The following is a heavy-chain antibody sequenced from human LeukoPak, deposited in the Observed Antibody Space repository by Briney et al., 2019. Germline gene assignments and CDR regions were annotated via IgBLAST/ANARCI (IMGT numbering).Heavy chain of an antibody. V-gene: IGHV3-30*03. CDR3: AREHRPFYDFWSGYYNEVSY. CDR1: GFTFSDYN. CDR2: ISYDGSNK. Sequence: GGSLRLSCSASGFTFSDYNMNWVRQAPGKGLVWVAVISYDGSNKYYADSVKGRFTISRDNSKNTLYLQMNSLRAEDTAVYYCAREHRPFYDFWSGYYNEVSYWGQGTLVTVSS. D-gene: IGHD3-3*01. J-gene: IGHJ4*02.